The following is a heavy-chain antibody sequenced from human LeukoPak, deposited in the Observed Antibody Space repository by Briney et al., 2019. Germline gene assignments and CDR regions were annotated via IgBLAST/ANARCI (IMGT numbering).Heavy chain of an antibody. V-gene: IGHV3-48*04. CDR3: AFRSPATGLDY. CDR2: ISSSSGTI. D-gene: IGHD1-14*01. Sequence: GGSLRLSCEASGFTFSTYGMNWVRQAPGKGLEWASHISSSSGTIYYADSVKGRFTISRDNAKNSLYLQMNSLRAEDTAVYYCAFRSPATGLDYWGQGTLVTVSS. CDR1: GFTFSTYG. J-gene: IGHJ4*02.